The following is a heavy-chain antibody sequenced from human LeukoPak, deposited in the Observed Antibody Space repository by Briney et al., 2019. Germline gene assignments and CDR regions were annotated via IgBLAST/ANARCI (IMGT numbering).Heavy chain of an antibody. CDR2: ISGSGGST. D-gene: IGHD3-22*01. Sequence: QPGGSLRLSRAASGFTFSSYAMSWVRQAPGKGLEWVSAISGSGGSTYYADSVKGRFTISRDNSKNTLYLQMNSLRAEDTAVYYCANSHDSSGYYYGYYFDYWGQGTLVTVSS. V-gene: IGHV3-23*01. CDR1: GFTFSSYA. CDR3: ANSHDSSGYYYGYYFDY. J-gene: IGHJ4*02.